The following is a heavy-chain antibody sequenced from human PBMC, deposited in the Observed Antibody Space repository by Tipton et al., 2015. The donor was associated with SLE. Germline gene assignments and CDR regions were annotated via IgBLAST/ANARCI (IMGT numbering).Heavy chain of an antibody. D-gene: IGHD3-16*01. CDR3: ARGGGGAFDM. CDR2: IYYSRTT. V-gene: IGHV4-59*01. J-gene: IGHJ3*02. Sequence: GLVKPSETLSLTCTVSGASISSYYWSWIRQPPGKGLEWIGSIYYSRTTHYNSSLKSRVTMSVDTSKNHFSLKLISVTAADTAVYYCARGGGGAFDMWGQGTMVTVSS. CDR1: GASISSYY.